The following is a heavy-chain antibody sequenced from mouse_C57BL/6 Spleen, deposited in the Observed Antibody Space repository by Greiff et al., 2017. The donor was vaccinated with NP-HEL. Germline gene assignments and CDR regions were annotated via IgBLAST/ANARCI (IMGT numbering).Heavy chain of an antibody. Sequence: QVQLQQPGAELVKPGASVKLSCKASGYTFTSYWMQWVKQRPGQGLEWIGEIDPSDSYTNYNQKFKGKATLTVDTSSSTAYMQLSSLTSEDSAVYYCASRGDFGDYDGDFDYWGQGTTLTVSS. CDR3: ASRGDFGDYDGDFDY. CDR2: IDPSDSYT. V-gene: IGHV1-50*01. J-gene: IGHJ2*01. D-gene: IGHD2-4*01. CDR1: GYTFTSYW.